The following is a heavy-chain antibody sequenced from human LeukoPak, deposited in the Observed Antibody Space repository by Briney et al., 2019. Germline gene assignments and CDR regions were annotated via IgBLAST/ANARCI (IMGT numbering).Heavy chain of an antibody. J-gene: IGHJ4*02. V-gene: IGHV3-33*01. Sequence: PGRSLRLSCAASGFTFSDYGMHWVRQAPGKGREWVAITWYDGSNTYFADSVKGRFTISRDNSKNTLYLQMNSLRAEDTAVYYCARDNYDTSGYSLDYWGQGTLVTVSS. CDR3: ARDNYDTSGYSLDY. CDR1: GFTFSDYG. CDR2: TWYDGSNT. D-gene: IGHD3-22*01.